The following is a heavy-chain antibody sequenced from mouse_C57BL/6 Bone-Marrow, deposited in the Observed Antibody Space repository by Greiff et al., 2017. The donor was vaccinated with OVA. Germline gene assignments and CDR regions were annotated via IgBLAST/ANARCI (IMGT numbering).Heavy chain of an antibody. J-gene: IGHJ4*01. D-gene: IGHD2-1*01. CDR1: GYTFTSYW. Sequence: QVQLQQPGAELVKPGASVKLSCKASGYTFTSYWMHWVKQRPGQGLEWIGMIHPNIGSTNYNEKFKSKATLTVDKSSSTAYMQLSSLTSEYSAVYYCARPLLWHYYAMDYWGQGTSVTVSS. V-gene: IGHV1-64*01. CDR2: IHPNIGST. CDR3: ARPLLWHYYAMDY.